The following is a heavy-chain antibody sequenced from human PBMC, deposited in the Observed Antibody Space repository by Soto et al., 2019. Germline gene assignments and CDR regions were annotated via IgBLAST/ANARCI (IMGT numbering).Heavy chain of an antibody. V-gene: IGHV3-7*01. J-gene: IGHJ4*02. CDR1: GFTFRSFW. CDR3: ARDIGFDYVD. Sequence: RLSCAVSGFTFRSFWMSWVRQAPGKGLEWVASINEDGSGIYYVDSVKGRFTISRDNADNSLFLQMNSLSAEDTGVYFCARDIGFDYVDWGQGTLVTVSS. D-gene: IGHD3-16*01. CDR2: INEDGSGI.